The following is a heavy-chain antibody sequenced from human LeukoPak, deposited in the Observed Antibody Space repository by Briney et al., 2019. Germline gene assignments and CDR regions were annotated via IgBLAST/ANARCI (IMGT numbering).Heavy chain of an antibody. J-gene: IGHJ4*02. CDR1: GFIFDDYA. CDR2: INQDGRAK. V-gene: IGHV3-7*01. Sequence: GGSLRLSCVASGFIFDDYAIHWVRQAPGKGLEWVGNINQDGRAKYYVDSVKGRFTISRDNAKNSVYLQMNSLRDEDTAVYYCASSHDSSGNDWGQGTLVTVSS. D-gene: IGHD3-22*01. CDR3: ASSHDSSGND.